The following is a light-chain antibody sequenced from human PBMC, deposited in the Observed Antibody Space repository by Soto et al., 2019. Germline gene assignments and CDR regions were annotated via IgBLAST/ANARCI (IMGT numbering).Light chain of an antibody. Sequence: QSVLTQPPSVSGAPGQRVTISCTGSSSNIGAGYDVHWYQQLPGTAPKLLIYGNSNRPSGVPDRFSGSKSGTSASLASTGRQAEDAADYYCQSYDSSLSGWVFGGGTKLTVL. CDR1: SSNIGAGYD. CDR3: QSYDSSLSGWV. V-gene: IGLV1-40*01. CDR2: GNS. J-gene: IGLJ3*02.